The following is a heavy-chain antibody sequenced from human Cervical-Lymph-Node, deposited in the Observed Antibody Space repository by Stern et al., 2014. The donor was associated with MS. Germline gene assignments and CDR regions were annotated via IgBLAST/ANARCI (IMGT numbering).Heavy chain of an antibody. D-gene: IGHD3-9*01. CDR1: GFTFNNYV. V-gene: IGHV3-30-3*01. CDR2: ISYDGNME. J-gene: IGHJ4*02. Sequence: VQLVESGGGVVQPGRSLRLSCATSGFTFNNYVMHWVRQAPGKGLEWMAIISYDGNMEYYADSVRGRFTISRDNSKNTLFLQMNSLRADDTAVYYCARSQHYFDNIGFDYWGQGTLVTVSS. CDR3: ARSQHYFDNIGFDY.